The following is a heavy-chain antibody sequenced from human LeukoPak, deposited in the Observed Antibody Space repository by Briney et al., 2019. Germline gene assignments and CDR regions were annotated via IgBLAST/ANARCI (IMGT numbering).Heavy chain of an antibody. Sequence: ASVKVSCKASGYTFTGYYMHWVRQAPGQGLDWMGWINPNSGGTNYAQKFQGRVTMTRDTSISTAYMELSRLRSDDTAVYYCARVQQQLVRHFDYWGQGTLVTVSS. CDR3: ARVQQQLVRHFDY. J-gene: IGHJ4*02. CDR1: GYTFTGYY. D-gene: IGHD6-13*01. V-gene: IGHV1-2*02. CDR2: INPNSGGT.